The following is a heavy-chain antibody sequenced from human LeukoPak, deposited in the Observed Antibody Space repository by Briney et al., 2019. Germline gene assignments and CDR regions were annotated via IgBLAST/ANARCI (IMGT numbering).Heavy chain of an antibody. CDR3: ARGGQYSSGWYVFDY. V-gene: IGHV3-33*01. CDR1: GFTFSSYG. Sequence: PGGSLRLSCVASGFTFSSYGMHWVRQAPGKGLEWVAVIWYDGSNKYYVDSVKGRFTISRDNSKNTLYLQMNSLRAEDTAVYYCARGGQYSSGWYVFDYWAREPWSPSPQ. J-gene: IGHJ4*02. CDR2: IWYDGSNK. D-gene: IGHD6-19*01.